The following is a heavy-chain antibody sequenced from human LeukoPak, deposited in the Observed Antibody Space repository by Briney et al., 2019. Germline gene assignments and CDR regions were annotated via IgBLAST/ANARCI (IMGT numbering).Heavy chain of an antibody. V-gene: IGHV1-2*02. D-gene: IGHD6-19*01. CDR3: ARDRDLYSSGLDV. CDR1: GYIFTGYY. CDR2: INPNSGGT. Sequence: ASVKVSCKASGYIFTGYYMHWVRQAPGQGLEWMGWINPNSGGTNYAQKFQGRVTMTRDTSISTAYMELSRLRSDDTAVYYCARDRDLYSSGLDVWGKGTTVTISS. J-gene: IGHJ6*04.